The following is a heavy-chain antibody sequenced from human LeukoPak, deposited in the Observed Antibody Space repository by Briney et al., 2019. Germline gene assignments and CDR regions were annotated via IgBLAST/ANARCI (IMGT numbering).Heavy chain of an antibody. CDR1: GFTFDDYT. J-gene: IGHJ4*02. D-gene: IGHD4-23*01. CDR2: ISWDGGST. V-gene: IGHV3-43*01. CDR3: ARGGGTNYFDY. Sequence: PGGSLRLSCAASGFTFDDYTMHWVRQAPGKGLEGVSLISWDGGSTYYADSVKGRFTISRDNAKISLYLQMHSLRAEDTAVYYCARGGGTNYFDYWGQGTLVTVSS.